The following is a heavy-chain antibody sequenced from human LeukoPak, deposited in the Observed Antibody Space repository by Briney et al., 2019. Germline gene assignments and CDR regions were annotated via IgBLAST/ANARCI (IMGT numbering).Heavy chain of an antibody. Sequence: ASVRVSCKASGYSFTGYYMHWVRQAPGQGLEWMGWISAYNGNTNYAQKLQGRVTMTTDTSTSTAYMELRSLRSDDTAVYYCARGYGDYGNFDYWGQGTLVTVSS. J-gene: IGHJ4*02. CDR3: ARGYGDYGNFDY. CDR2: ISAYNGNT. CDR1: GYSFTGYY. V-gene: IGHV1-18*04. D-gene: IGHD4-17*01.